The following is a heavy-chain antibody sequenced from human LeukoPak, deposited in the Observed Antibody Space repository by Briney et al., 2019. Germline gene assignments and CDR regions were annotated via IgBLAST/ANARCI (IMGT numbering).Heavy chain of an antibody. Sequence: ASVKVSCKASGGTFSSCAISWVRQAPGQGLEWMGRIIPILGIANYAQKFQGRVTITADKSTSTAYMELSSLRSEDTAVYYCARPQQQLGDDAFDIWGQGTMVTVSS. J-gene: IGHJ3*02. V-gene: IGHV1-69*04. CDR2: IIPILGIA. CDR3: ARPQQQLGDDAFDI. CDR1: GGTFSSCA. D-gene: IGHD6-13*01.